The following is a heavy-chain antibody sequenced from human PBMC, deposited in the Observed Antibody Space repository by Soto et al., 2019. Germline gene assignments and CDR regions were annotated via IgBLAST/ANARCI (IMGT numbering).Heavy chain of an antibody. CDR3: ARDYSASGSHDY. V-gene: IGHV3-7*01. D-gene: IGHD3-10*01. Sequence: GGSLRLSCASSEFTFSSYWMTWVRQAPGKGLEWVANIKQDGSTKYYVDSVKGRFTISRDNAENSLYLQMNSLRAEDTAVYYCARDYSASGSHDYWGQGTLVTVSS. J-gene: IGHJ4*02. CDR2: IKQDGSTK. CDR1: EFTFSSYW.